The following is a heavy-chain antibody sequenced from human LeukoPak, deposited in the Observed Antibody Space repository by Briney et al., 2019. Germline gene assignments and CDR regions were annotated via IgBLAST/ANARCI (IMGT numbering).Heavy chain of an antibody. CDR3: ARGQWTSKYYYYMDV. D-gene: IGHD6-19*01. CDR1: GYTFTGYY. V-gene: IGHV1-2*02. Sequence: ASVKVSCKASGYTFTGYYMHWVRQAPGQGLEWMGWINPNSGGSNYSQKFQGRVTMTRDTSISTAYMELSGLKSDDTAFYYCARGQWTSKYYYYMDVWGRGTTVTVSS. CDR2: INPNSGGS. J-gene: IGHJ6*03.